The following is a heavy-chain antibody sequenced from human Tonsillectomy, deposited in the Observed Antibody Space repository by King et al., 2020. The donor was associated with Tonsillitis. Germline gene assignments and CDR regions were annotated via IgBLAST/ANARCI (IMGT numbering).Heavy chain of an antibody. D-gene: IGHD3-10*01. CDR2: IMSDGSST. Sequence: VQLVESGGGLVQPGGSLRLSCAASGLTFSRYWMHWVRQAPGKGLVWVSRIMSDGSSTTYADSVKGRFTISRDNAKNTLYLQMNSLRVEDTAVYYCAGNYYYGSGSYSGISAAFDIWGQGTMVTVSS. J-gene: IGHJ3*02. CDR3: AGNYYYGSGSYSGISAAFDI. CDR1: GLTFSRYW. V-gene: IGHV3-74*03.